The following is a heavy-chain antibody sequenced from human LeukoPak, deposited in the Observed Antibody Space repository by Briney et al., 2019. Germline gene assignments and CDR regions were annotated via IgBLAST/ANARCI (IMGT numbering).Heavy chain of an antibody. CDR1: GGSIRSYY. CDR2: IYYSGST. Sequence: SETLSLTCTVSGGSIRSYYWSWIRQPPGEGLEWIGYIYYSGSTNSNPSLKSRVTISVDTSKNQFSLKVSSVTAADPAVYYCARALTPGYCSGGTCSYFDYWGQGTLVTVSS. J-gene: IGHJ4*02. D-gene: IGHD2-15*01. CDR3: ARALTPGYCSGGTCSYFDY. V-gene: IGHV4-59*01.